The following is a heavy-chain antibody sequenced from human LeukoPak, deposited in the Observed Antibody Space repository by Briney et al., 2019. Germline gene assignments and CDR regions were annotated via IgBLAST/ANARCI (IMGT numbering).Heavy chain of an antibody. Sequence: SETLSLTCAVYGGSFSGYYWSWIRQPPGKGLEWIGEINHSGSTNYNPSLKSRVTISVDTSKNQFSLKLSSVTAADTAVYYCARGLMKDFWSGYFPPFFDYWGQGTLITVSS. CDR3: ARGLMKDFWSGYFPPFFDY. CDR2: INHSGST. CDR1: GGSFSGYY. J-gene: IGHJ4*02. V-gene: IGHV4-34*01. D-gene: IGHD3-3*01.